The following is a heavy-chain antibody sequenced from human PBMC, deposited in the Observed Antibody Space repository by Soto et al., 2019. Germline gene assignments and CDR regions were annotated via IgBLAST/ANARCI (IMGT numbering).Heavy chain of an antibody. D-gene: IGHD1-26*01. V-gene: IGHV4-59*01. J-gene: IGHJ4*02. CDR2: IYNSGST. CDR1: GGSISSYY. Sequence: QVQLRESGPGLVKPSETLSLTCTVSGGSISSYYWSWIRQPPGKGLEWIGYIYNSGSTNYNPSLKSRVTISVDTSKNQFSLKLSSVTAADTAVHYCARTDSGSYGDHFDYWGQGALVTVSS. CDR3: ARTDSGSYGDHFDY.